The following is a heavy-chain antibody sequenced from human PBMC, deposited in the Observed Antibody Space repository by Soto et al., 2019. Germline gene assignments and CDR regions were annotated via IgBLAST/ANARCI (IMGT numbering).Heavy chain of an antibody. CDR2: ISSSSSYI. CDR1: GFTFSSYS. Sequence: GGSLRLSCAASGFTFSSYSMNWVRQAPGKGLEWVSSISSSSSYIYYADSVKGRFTISRDNAKNSLYLQMNSLRAEDTAVYYCARERRITIFGVVKDQYAFDIWGQGTMVTVSS. D-gene: IGHD3-3*01. V-gene: IGHV3-21*04. CDR3: ARERRITIFGVVKDQYAFDI. J-gene: IGHJ3*02.